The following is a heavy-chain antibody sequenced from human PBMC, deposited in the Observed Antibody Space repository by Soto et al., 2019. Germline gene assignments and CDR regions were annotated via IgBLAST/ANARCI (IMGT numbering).Heavy chain of an antibody. CDR2: IIPSYTE. V-gene: IGHV1-69*01. CDR1: GGTFSNYA. J-gene: IGHJ6*02. D-gene: IGHD4-17*01. CDR3: ARDLRGMGFYYGMHV. Sequence: QVQLVQSGAEVKKPGSSVKVSCKASGGTFSNYAINWVRQAPGQGLEWMGGIIPSYTENYARKFQGRVTITADESTSTAYMELSSLRSEDTAVYFCARDLRGMGFYYGMHVWGQGTPVTVSS.